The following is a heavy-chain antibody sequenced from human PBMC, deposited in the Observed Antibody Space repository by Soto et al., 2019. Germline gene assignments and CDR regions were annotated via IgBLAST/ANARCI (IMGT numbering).Heavy chain of an antibody. CDR1: EGTFNSYA. Sequence: QAQVVQSGAEVRKPGSSVKLSCKASEGTFNSYAIAWVRQAPGQGLEWMGGIIPYYNTLNYAQKFQDRVTITADDSTNTVYMQLSSLRSDDTAVYFCASGASLWYPYFFDSWAQGTLVTVSS. V-gene: IGHV1-69*01. D-gene: IGHD6-13*01. CDR2: IIPYYNTL. J-gene: IGHJ4*02. CDR3: ASGASLWYPYFFDS.